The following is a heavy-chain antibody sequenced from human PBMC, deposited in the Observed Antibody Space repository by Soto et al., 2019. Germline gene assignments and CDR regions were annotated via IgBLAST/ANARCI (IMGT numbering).Heavy chain of an antibody. CDR1: GGSISSGGYS. CDR2: IYHSGST. CDR3: ARYRGYGSGSYYNSFDY. Sequence: PSETLSLTCAVSGGSISSGGYSWSWIRQPPGKGLEWIGYIYHSGSTYYNPSLKSRVTISVDRSKNQFSLKLSSVTAADTAVYYCARYRGYGSGSYYNSFDYWGQGTLVTVSS. D-gene: IGHD3-10*01. J-gene: IGHJ4*02. V-gene: IGHV4-30-2*01.